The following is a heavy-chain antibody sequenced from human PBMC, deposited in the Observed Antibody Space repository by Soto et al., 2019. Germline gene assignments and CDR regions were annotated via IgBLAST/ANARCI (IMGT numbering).Heavy chain of an antibody. CDR1: GFTFSSYA. V-gene: IGHV3-30-3*01. CDR2: ISYDGSNK. CDR3: GLFLGFGELFDY. J-gene: IGHJ4*02. D-gene: IGHD3-10*01. Sequence: QVQLVESGGGVVQPGRSLRLSCAASGFTFSSYAMHWVRQAPCKGLKWVAVISYDGSNKYYADSVKVRFTISRDNSKNTLYLQMKSLRAEDTSVYYCGLFLGFGELFDYWGQGTLVTVSS.